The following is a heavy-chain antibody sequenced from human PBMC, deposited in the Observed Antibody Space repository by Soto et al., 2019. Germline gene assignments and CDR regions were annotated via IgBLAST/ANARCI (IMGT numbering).Heavy chain of an antibody. V-gene: IGHV3-74*03. D-gene: IGHD1-20*01. CDR2: IKSDGSGA. J-gene: IGHJ4*02. CDR1: GFTFSSYW. Sequence: EVQLVESGGGLVQPGGSLRLSCAASGFTFSSYWMHWVRQAPGKGLVWVSRIKSDGSGATYADSVQGRFTISRDNAKNSLDLQMNSLRAEDTAVYYCARDRLNNAYNNYFDYWGQGIVVTVSS. CDR3: ARDRLNNAYNNYFDY.